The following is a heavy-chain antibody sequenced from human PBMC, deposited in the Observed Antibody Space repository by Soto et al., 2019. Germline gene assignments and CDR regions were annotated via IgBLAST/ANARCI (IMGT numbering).Heavy chain of an antibody. V-gene: IGHV3-23*01. CDR1: GFTFSTYA. CDR3: AKDLRQDGRY. D-gene: IGHD2-15*01. J-gene: IGHJ4*02. CDR2: LVGDGSSS. Sequence: PGGSLRLSCAASGFTFSTYAMNWVRQAPGKGLEWVSVLVGDGSSSDYADSVRGRFTISRDNSKNTLYLQMNSLRAEDTAVYYCAKDLRQDGRYWGQGTLVTVSS.